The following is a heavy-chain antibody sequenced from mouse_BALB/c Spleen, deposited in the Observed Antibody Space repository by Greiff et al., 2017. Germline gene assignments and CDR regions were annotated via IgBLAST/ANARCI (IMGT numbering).Heavy chain of an antibody. CDR1: GYSITSGYY. V-gene: IGHV3-6*02. Sequence: EVKLMESGPGLVKPSQSLSLTCSVTGYSITSGYYWNWIRQFPGNKLEWMGYISYDGSNNYNPSLKNRISITRDTSKNQFFLKLNSVTTEDTATYYCARGGKNYSYAMDYWGQGTSVTVSS. CDR3: ARGGKNYSYAMDY. D-gene: IGHD2-1*01. CDR2: ISYDGSN. J-gene: IGHJ4*01.